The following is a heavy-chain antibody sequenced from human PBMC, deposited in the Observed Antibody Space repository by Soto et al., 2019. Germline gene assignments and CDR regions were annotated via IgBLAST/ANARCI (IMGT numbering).Heavy chain of an antibody. D-gene: IGHD4-17*01. J-gene: IGHJ5*02. CDR2: INHSGST. CDR1: GGSFSGYY. CDR3: ASLPARTRKTTRFDP. V-gene: IGHV4-34*01. Sequence: SETLSLTCAVYGGSFSGYYWSWIRQPPGKGLEWIGEINHSGSTNYNPPLKSRVTISVDTSKNQFSLKLSSVTAADTAVYYCASLPARTRKTTRFDPWGQGTLVTVPS.